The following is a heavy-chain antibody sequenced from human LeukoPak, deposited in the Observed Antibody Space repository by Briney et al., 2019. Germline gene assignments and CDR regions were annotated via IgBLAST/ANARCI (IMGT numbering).Heavy chain of an antibody. CDR1: GFTFSSYG. CDR3: VKEDSKGGPNWFGP. Sequence: GGSLRLSCAASGFTFSSYGMSWVRQAPGKGLEWVSASSGSGDSTHYADSVKGRFTISRDNSKNTLYVQMNSLRAEDTSVYYCVKEDSKGGPNWFGPWGQGTLVTVSS. V-gene: IGHV3-23*01. CDR2: SSGSGDST. D-gene: IGHD3-16*01. J-gene: IGHJ5*02.